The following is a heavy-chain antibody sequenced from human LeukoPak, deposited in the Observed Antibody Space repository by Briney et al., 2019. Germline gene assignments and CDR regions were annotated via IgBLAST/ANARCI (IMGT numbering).Heavy chain of an antibody. J-gene: IGHJ4*02. V-gene: IGHV1-8*03. CDR2: MNPNSGNT. CDR1: GYTFTSYD. Sequence: GASVKVSCKASGYTFTSYDINWVRQATGQGLEWMGWMNPNSGNTGYAQKFQGRVTITRNTSISTAYMELSSLRSEDTAVYYCTRTVLDCKNGVCYDYWGQGTLVTVSS. CDR3: TRTVLDCKNGVCYDY. D-gene: IGHD2-8*01.